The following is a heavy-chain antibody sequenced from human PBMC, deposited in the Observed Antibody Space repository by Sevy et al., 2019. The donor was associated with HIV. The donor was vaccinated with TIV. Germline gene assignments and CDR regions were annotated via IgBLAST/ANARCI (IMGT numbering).Heavy chain of an antibody. D-gene: IGHD1-26*01. CDR2: ITRDGKTK. Sequence: GGSLRLSCAASGFSFSSSSMNWLRQAPGKGLEWLAYITRDGKTKYYGDFVKGRFTISRDNAQNSLFLQLNSLRDEDTAVYYCARDYSGSYYRFDLWGHGTLVTVSS. J-gene: IGHJ4*01. CDR1: GFSFSSSS. CDR3: ARDYSGSYYRFDL. V-gene: IGHV3-48*02.